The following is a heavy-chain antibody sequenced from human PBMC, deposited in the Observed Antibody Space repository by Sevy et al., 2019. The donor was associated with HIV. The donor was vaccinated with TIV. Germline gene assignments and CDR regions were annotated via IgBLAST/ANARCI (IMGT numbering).Heavy chain of an antibody. CDR1: GFTFHDYG. D-gene: IGHD6-13*01. Sequence: GGSLRLSCAASGFTFHDYGMHWVRQAPGKGLEWVAGITGNSDNIGYADSAKGRFTNSSDNAKNSLYLQMNGLRAEDTALYYCAKVRKAATGTGFFDYWGQGTLVTVSS. J-gene: IGHJ4*02. CDR3: AKVRKAATGTGFFDY. CDR2: ITGNSDNI. V-gene: IGHV3-9*01.